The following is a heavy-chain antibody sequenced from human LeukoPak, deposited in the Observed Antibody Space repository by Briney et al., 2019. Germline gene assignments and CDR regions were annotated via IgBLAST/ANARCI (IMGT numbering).Heavy chain of an antibody. Sequence: PSETLSLTCTVSGGSMNSYYWSWIRQPPGKGLEWIAYIYYSGSTTYNPSLKSRVTISTDTSKNNFSLKLTSVTAADTAIYYCTRDLGNWLIDYWGQGTLVTVSS. CDR2: IYYSGST. V-gene: IGHV4-59*12. J-gene: IGHJ4*02. CDR3: TRDLGNWLIDY. D-gene: IGHD4-23*01. CDR1: GGSMNSYY.